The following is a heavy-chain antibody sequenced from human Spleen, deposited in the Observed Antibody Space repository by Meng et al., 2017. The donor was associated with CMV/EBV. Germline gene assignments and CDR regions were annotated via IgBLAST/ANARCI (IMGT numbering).Heavy chain of an antibody. D-gene: IGHD2-2*02. Sequence: SETLSLTCTVSGYSISSAYYWGWIRQSPGKGLEWIGTIYSDGTTYYNPSLSGRVTISVDTSKSQFSLKVNSVTAADTAVYYCARHSGYCDRTSCYTVLDSWGQGTLVTVSS. V-gene: IGHV4-38-2*02. CDR3: ARHSGYCDRTSCYTVLDS. CDR1: GYSISSAYY. J-gene: IGHJ5*01. CDR2: IYSDGTT.